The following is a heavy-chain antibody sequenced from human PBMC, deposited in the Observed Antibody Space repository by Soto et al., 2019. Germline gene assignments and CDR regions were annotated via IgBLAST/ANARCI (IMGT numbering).Heavy chain of an antibody. D-gene: IGHD1-26*01. Sequence: SETLSLTCTVSGGSISSSSYYWGWIRQPPGKGLEWIGSIYYSGSTYYNPSLKSRVTISVDTSKNQFSLKLSSLTAADTAVYYCARRGVGEKDAFDIWGQGTMVTVSS. CDR1: GGSISSSSYY. CDR2: IYYSGST. V-gene: IGHV4-39*01. CDR3: ARRGVGEKDAFDI. J-gene: IGHJ3*02.